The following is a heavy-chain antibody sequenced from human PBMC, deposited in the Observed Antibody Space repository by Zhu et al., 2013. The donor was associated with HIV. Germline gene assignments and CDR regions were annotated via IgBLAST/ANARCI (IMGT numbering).Heavy chain of an antibody. CDR3: ARAAELNYCSGGSCDFYYYGMDV. V-gene: IGHV1-18*01. Sequence: QVQVVQSGAEVKKPGASLKVSCKASGYTFTSYGISWVRQAPGQGLEWMGWISAYNGNTNYAQKLQGRVTMTTDTSTSTAYMELRSLRSDDTAVYYCARAAELNYCSGGSCDFYYYGMDVWGQGTTVTVSS. J-gene: IGHJ6*02. CDR2: ISAYNGNT. D-gene: IGHD2-15*01. CDR1: GYTFTSYG.